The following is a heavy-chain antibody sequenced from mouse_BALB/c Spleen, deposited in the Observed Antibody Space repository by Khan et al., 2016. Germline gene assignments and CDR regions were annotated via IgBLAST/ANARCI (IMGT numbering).Heavy chain of an antibody. V-gene: IGHV1-80*01. J-gene: IGHJ3*01. CDR3: ARVTPFAS. CDR1: GYAFSGYW. D-gene: IGHD2-12*01. Sequence: VQLQEPGAELVRPGSSVKISCKASGYAFSGYWMNWVKQRPGQGLEWIGQIYPGDGDTNYNGKFKGKATLTEEKYYRTAYMQLSILTSDDSAVYFCARVTPFASWGQGTLFTFSS. CDR2: IYPGDGDT.